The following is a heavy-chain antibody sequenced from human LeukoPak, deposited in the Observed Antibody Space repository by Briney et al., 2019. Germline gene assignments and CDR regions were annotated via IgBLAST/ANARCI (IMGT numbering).Heavy chain of an antibody. CDR3: ASAILTGYPFDY. J-gene: IGHJ4*02. Sequence: GGSLRLSCAASGFTFSSYEMNWVRQAPRQGLEWVSYISSSGSTIYYAVSVKGRFTISRDNAKNSLYLQMNSLRAEDTAVYYCASAILTGYPFDYWGQGTLVTVSS. D-gene: IGHD3-9*01. V-gene: IGHV3-48*03. CDR2: ISSSGSTI. CDR1: GFTFSSYE.